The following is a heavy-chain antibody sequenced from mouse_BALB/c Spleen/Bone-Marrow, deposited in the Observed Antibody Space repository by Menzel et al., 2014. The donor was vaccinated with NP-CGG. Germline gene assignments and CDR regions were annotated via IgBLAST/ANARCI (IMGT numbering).Heavy chain of an antibody. J-gene: IGHJ4*01. CDR1: GFNIKDTY. Sequence: EVMLVESGAELVKPGASVKLSCTASGFNIKDTYKHWVKQRPEQGLEWIGRIDPANGNTKYDPKFQGKATITADTSSNTAYLQLSSLTSEDTAVYYCARWEYYAMDYWGQGTSVTVSS. D-gene: IGHD4-1*01. CDR2: IDPANGNT. V-gene: IGHV14-3*02. CDR3: ARWEYYAMDY.